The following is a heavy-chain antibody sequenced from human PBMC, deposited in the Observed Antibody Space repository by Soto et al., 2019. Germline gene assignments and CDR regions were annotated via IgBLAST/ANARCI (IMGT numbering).Heavy chain of an antibody. V-gene: IGHV3-30*18. CDR1: GFTFSSYG. D-gene: IGHD2-15*01. CDR3: AKARIGG. Sequence: QVQLVESGGGVVQPGRSLRLSCAASGFTFSSYGMHWVRQAPGKGLEWVAVISYDGGNKYYADSVKGRFTISRDNSKNTLYLQMNSLRAEDTAVYYCAKARIGGWGQGTLVTVSS. J-gene: IGHJ4*02. CDR2: ISYDGGNK.